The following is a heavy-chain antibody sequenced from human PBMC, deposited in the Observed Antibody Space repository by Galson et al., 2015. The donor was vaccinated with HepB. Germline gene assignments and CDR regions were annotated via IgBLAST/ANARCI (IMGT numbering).Heavy chain of an antibody. V-gene: IGHV3-49*03. D-gene: IGHD2-2*01. CDR1: GFTFGDYA. J-gene: IGHJ4*02. Sequence: SLRLSCAASGFTFGDYAMSWFRQAPGKGLEWVGFIRSNAYGGTTEYAASVKGRFTISRDDSKSIAYLQMNSLKTEDTAVYYCTSGPIPADSDYWGQGTLVTVSS. CDR3: TSGPIPADSDY. CDR2: IRSNAYGGTT.